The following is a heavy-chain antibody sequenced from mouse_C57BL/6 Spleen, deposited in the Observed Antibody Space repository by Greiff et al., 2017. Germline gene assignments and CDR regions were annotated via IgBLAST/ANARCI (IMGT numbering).Heavy chain of an antibody. CDR2: INPNNGGT. CDR3: ARGQNYYGSAWFAY. V-gene: IGHV1-22*01. J-gene: IGHJ3*01. D-gene: IGHD1-1*01. Sequence: EVQLQQSGPELVKPGASVKMSCKASGYTFTDYNMHWVKQSHGKSLEWIGYINPNNGGTSYNQKFKGKATLTVNKSSSTAYMELRSLTSEDSAVYYCARGQNYYGSAWFAYWGQGTLVTVSA. CDR1: GYTFTDYN.